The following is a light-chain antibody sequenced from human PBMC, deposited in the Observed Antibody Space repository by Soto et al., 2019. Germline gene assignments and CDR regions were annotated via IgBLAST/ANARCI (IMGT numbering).Light chain of an antibody. J-gene: IGLJ2*01. CDR3: LPANIGAREV. CDR1: TGAVTSGHY. Sequence: QTVVTQEPSLTVSPGGTVTLTCGSSTGAVTSGHYPYWFQQKPGQAPRTLIYDISNKHSWTPARFSGSLLGGKAALTLSGARRGNGGEYYGLPANIGAREVFGGGTKLTVL. CDR2: DIS. V-gene: IGLV7-46*01.